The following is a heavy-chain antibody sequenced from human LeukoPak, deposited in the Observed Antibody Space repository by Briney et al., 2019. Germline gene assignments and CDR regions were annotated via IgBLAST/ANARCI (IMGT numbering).Heavy chain of an antibody. CDR3: ARDADYGDYFDY. V-gene: IGHV4-30-4*01. J-gene: IGHJ4*02. CDR2: IYYSGST. CDR1: GGSISSGDYY. D-gene: IGHD4-17*01. Sequence: NPSQTLSLTCTVSGGSISSGDYYWSWIRQPPGKGLEWIGYIYYSGSTYYNPSLKSRVTISVDTSKNQFSLKLSSVTAADTAVYYCARDADYGDYFDYWGQGTLVTVSS.